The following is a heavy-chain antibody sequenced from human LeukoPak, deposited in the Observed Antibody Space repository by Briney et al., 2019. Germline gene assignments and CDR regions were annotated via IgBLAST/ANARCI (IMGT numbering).Heavy chain of an antibody. J-gene: IGHJ4*02. CDR1: GFTFSSYG. CDR2: IWFDGSNK. V-gene: IGHV3-33*01. Sequence: PGGFLRLSCVASGFTFSSYGMHWVRQAPGKGPEWVAVIWFDGSNKYYADSVKGRFTISRDNSKNTLYLEMNSLRAEDTAVYYCASAAGPFDNWGQGTLVTVSS. CDR3: ASAAGPFDN. D-gene: IGHD6-13*01.